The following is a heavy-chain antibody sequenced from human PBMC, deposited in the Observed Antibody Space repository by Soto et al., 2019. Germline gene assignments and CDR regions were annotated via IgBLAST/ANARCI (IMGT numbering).Heavy chain of an antibody. CDR2: TYYRSKWYN. CDR1: GDSVSSNSSA. Sequence: PAQTLSLTCAIPGDSVSSNSSASNWIRQSPSRGLEWLGRTYYRSKWYNDYAVSVTSRITINPDTSKNQFSLQLNSVTPEDTAVYYCAREGLQQLVGYYYYYGMDVWGQGTTVTVSS. CDR3: AREGLQQLVGYYYYYGMDV. D-gene: IGHD6-6*01. J-gene: IGHJ6*02. V-gene: IGHV6-1*01.